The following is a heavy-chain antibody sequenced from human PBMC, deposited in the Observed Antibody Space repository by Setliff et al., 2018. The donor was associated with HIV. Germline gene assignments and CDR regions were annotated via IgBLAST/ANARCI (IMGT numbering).Heavy chain of an antibody. D-gene: IGHD3-22*01. CDR1: GGSMSRFY. V-gene: IGHV4-4*08. Sequence: PSETLSLTCTVSGGSMSRFYWTWIRQPPGKGLEWIGFVYSTGSINYSPSFRGRLTISLDTSENQFSLHLTSVTAADTAVYHCAREYFYYDPSGYLERGPFDVWGQGTMVTVSS. CDR2: VYSTGSI. CDR3: AREYFYYDPSGYLERGPFDV. J-gene: IGHJ3*01.